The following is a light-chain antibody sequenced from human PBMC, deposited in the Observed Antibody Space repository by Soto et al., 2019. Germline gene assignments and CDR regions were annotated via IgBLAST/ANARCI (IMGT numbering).Light chain of an antibody. J-gene: IGKJ1*01. V-gene: IGKV3-11*01. CDR1: QSVSSY. Sequence: EIVLTQSPATLSLSPGERATLSCRASQSVSSYLAWYQQKPGQAPRLLIYDASNRASGIPARFSGSGSGTDFPLPISSLEPEDFAVYYCQQRNSWPRSVGQGTKVEIK. CDR3: QQRNSWPRS. CDR2: DAS.